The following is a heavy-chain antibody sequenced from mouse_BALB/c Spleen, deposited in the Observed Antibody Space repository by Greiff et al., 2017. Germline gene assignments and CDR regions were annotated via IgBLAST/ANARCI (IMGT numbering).Heavy chain of an antibody. CDR3: VRGEFAY. J-gene: IGHJ3*01. Sequence: VKLMESGPGLVAPSQSLSITCTVSGFSLTSYDISWIRQPPGKGLEWLGVIWTGGGTNYNSAFMSRLSISKDNSKSQVFLKMNSLQTDDTAIYYCVRGEFAYWGQGTLVTVSA. CDR2: IWTGGGT. V-gene: IGHV2-9-2*01. CDR1: GFSLTSYD.